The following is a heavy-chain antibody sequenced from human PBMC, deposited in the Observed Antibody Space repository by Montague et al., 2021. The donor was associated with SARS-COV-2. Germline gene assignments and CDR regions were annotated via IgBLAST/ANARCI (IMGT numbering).Heavy chain of an antibody. J-gene: IGHJ3*01. CDR1: RFTFNSIG. D-gene: IGHD1-26*01. CDR3: ATDRRVGATNDALDV. V-gene: IGHV3-23*03. Sequence: SLRLSCAASRFTFNSIGMTWVRQAPGKGLEWVSFTYNADGSTYYADSVKGRLTVSRDNSKNTLYLHMNSLGVEDTAVYYCATDRRVGATNDALDVWGQGTMVTVSS. CDR2: TYNADGST.